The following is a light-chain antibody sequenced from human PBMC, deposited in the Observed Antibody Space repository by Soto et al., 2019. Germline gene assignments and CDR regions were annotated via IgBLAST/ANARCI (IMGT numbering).Light chain of an antibody. J-gene: IGLJ1*01. Sequence: QSVLTQPASVSGSPGQSITISCTGTSSDVGGYNYVSWYQQHPGKAPKLMIYEVSNRPSGVPNRFSGSKSGNTASLTISGLQAEDEANFYCSSYTSSSTYVFGNGTKVT. CDR1: SSDVGGYNY. CDR2: EVS. V-gene: IGLV2-14*01. CDR3: SSYTSSSTYV.